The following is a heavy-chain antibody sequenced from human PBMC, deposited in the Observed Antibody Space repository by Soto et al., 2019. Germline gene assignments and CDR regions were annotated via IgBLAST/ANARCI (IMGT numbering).Heavy chain of an antibody. Sequence: SVQVSCKASGGTFSSYAISWVRQAPGQGLEWMGGIIPIFGTANYAQKFQGRVTITADKSTSTAYMELSSLRSEDTAVYYCARDRARYNWNDFFYYYYLMDVWGQGSTVTV. V-gene: IGHV1-69*06. J-gene: IGHJ6*02. D-gene: IGHD1-20*01. CDR2: IIPIFGTA. CDR1: GGTFSSYA. CDR3: ARDRARYNWNDFFYYYYLMDV.